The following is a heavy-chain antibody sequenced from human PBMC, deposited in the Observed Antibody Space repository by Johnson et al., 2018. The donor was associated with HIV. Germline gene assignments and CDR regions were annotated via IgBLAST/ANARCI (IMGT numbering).Heavy chain of an antibody. CDR1: GFRFSTYA. CDR2: ISDDGNNK. Sequence: QVQLVESGGGVVQPGRSLRLSCAASGFRFSTYALHWVRQTPGKGLEWVALISDDGNNKYYADPVKGRFTISRDNSKNTLYLQMNSLRFEDTAMYYCARGPILEWLSGDGFDMWGQGTKVTVSS. J-gene: IGHJ3*02. D-gene: IGHD3-3*01. V-gene: IGHV3-30-3*01. CDR3: ARGPILEWLSGDGFDM.